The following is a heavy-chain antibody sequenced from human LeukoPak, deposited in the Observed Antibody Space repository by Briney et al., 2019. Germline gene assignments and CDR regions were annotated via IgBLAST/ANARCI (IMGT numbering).Heavy chain of an antibody. D-gene: IGHD3-3*01. Sequence: GGSLRLSCAASGFIFSSYWMHWVRQAPGKGLVWVSRISSDGSSTTYTDSVKGRFTVSRDNAKDTLYLQMNSLRAEDTAVYYCGRVRGGYYTDYWGQGTLVTVSS. J-gene: IGHJ4*02. CDR2: ISSDGSST. V-gene: IGHV3-74*03. CDR1: GFIFSSYW. CDR3: GRVRGGYYTDY.